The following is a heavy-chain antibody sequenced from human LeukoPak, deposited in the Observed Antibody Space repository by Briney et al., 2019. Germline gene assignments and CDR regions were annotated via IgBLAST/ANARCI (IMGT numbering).Heavy chain of an antibody. CDR2: ISPYTGNT. CDR1: GYSFTGYG. J-gene: IGHJ4*02. V-gene: IGHV1-18*01. CDR3: TREAEDLPGAITFLY. Sequence: ASVKVSCKASGYSFTGYGVSWVRQAPGQGLEWMGWISPYTGNTDYVHDLRGRVTVTADTSTNTVYTELRSLRSDDTAVYYCTREAEDLPGAITFLYWGQGTLVTVSS. D-gene: IGHD2-2*01.